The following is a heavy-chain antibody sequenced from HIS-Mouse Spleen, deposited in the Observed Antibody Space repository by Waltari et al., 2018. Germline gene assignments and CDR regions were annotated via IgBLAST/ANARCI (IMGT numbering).Heavy chain of an antibody. Sequence: SLRLSCAASGFTFSSYWMHWVRQAPGKGLVWVSRINSDGSSTSYADSVKGRFTISRDNAKNTLYLQMNSLRAEDTAVYYCARAIGGYSGPGIGWGQGTLVTVSS. J-gene: IGHJ4*02. V-gene: IGHV3-74*01. CDR1: GFTFSSYW. CDR2: INSDGSST. CDR3: ARAIGGYSGPGIG. D-gene: IGHD5-12*01.